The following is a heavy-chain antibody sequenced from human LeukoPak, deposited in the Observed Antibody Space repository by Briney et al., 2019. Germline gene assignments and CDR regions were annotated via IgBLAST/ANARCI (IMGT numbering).Heavy chain of an antibody. V-gene: IGHV1-18*01. CDR1: GYMFTSYG. J-gene: IGHJ4*02. D-gene: IGHD6-19*01. Sequence: ASVKVSCKASGYMFTSYGISWVRQAPGQGLEWMGWISAYNGNTNYAQKLQGRVTMTTDTSTSTAYMELRSLRSDDTAVYYCARALAVAGTASRGAHDYWGQGTLVTVSS. CDR3: ARALAVAGTASRGAHDY. CDR2: ISAYNGNT.